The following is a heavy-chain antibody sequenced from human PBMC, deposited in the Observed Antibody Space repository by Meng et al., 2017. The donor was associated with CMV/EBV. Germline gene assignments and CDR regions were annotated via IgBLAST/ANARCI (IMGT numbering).Heavy chain of an antibody. Sequence: GESLKISCAASGFTFSSYWMHWVRQAPGKGLVWVSRINSDGSSTSYADSVKGRFTISRDNAKNTLYLQMNSLRAEDTAVYYCARSIAARQRWFDPWGQETLVTVSS. V-gene: IGHV3-74*01. J-gene: IGHJ5*02. CDR3: ARSIAARQRWFDP. CDR2: INSDGSST. D-gene: IGHD6-6*01. CDR1: GFTFSSYW.